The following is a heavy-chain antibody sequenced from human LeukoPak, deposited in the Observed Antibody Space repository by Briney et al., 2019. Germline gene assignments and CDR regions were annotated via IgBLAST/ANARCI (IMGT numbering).Heavy chain of an antibody. J-gene: IGHJ4*02. D-gene: IGHD6-13*01. CDR1: GYTFTNYG. Sequence: GASVKVSCKASGYTFTNYGITWVRQAPGQGLEWMGWISASNGDTHYSEKFQDRITVTTDTSTSTAYMELRSLRSDDTAVYYCAREAYSSSWYFGYWGQGTLVTVSS. V-gene: IGHV1-18*01. CDR2: ISASNGDT. CDR3: AREAYSSSWYFGY.